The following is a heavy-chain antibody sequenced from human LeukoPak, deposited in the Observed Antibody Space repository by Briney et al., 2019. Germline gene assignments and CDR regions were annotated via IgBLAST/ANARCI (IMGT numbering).Heavy chain of an antibody. CDR3: ARPTTVTYNWFDP. CDR2: INPSSGGT. J-gene: IGHJ5*02. CDR1: GYTFTGYY. Sequence: ASVKVSCKASGYTFTGYYMHWVRQAPGQGLEWMGWINPSSGGTNYAQKFQGRVTMTRDTSISTAYMELSRLRSDDTAVYYCARPTTVTYNWFDPWGQGTLVTVSS. V-gene: IGHV1-2*02. D-gene: IGHD4-17*01.